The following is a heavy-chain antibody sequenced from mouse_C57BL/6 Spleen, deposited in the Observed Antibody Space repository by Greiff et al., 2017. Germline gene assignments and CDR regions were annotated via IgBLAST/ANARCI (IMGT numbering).Heavy chain of an antibody. CDR3: ARGDGNYRYFDG. D-gene: IGHD2-1*01. CDR2: INYDGSST. V-gene: IGHV5-16*01. J-gene: IGHJ1*03. Sequence: DVKLVESEGGLVQPGSSMKLSCTASGFTFSDYYMAWVRQVPEKGLEWVANINYDGSSTYYLDSLKSRFIITRDNAKNILYLQMSSLKSEDTATYYCARGDGNYRYFDGWGTGTTVTVSS. CDR1: GFTFSDYY.